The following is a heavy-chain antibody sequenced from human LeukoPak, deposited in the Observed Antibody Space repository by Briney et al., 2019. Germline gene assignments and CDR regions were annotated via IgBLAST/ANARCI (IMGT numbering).Heavy chain of an antibody. CDR2: INIDGSTT. CDR1: GFTFSSCA. Sequence: GGSLRLSCAASGFTFSSCAMSWVRQAPGKGLVWVSGINIDGSTTSYADSVRGRFTISRDNAKNTLYLQMHSLRAEDTAVYYCTRGSLEDWGQGTLVTVSS. J-gene: IGHJ4*02. V-gene: IGHV3-74*01. CDR3: TRGSLED.